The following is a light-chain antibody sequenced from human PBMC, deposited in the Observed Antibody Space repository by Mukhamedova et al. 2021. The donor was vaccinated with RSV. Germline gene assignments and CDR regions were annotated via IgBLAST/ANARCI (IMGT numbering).Light chain of an antibody. CDR3: QHYDRSSMYT. V-gene: IGKV1-5*03. Sequence: GWYHQKPGNAPRLLMYKASNLESGVPSKFSGGGSGTEFTLTISSLQPDDSGTYYCQHYDRSSMYTFGQGTKLEIK. CDR2: KAS. J-gene: IGKJ2*01.